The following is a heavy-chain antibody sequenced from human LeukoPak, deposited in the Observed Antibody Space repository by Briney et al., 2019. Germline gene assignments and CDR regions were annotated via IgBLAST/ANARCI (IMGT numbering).Heavy chain of an antibody. CDR1: GYTFTGYY. Sequence: GRSVKVSCKASGYTFTGYYMHWVRQAPGQRLERMGWINPNSGGTNYAQKFQGRVTMTRDTSISTAYMELSRMRSDDTAVYYCARSGSGLDYWGQGTLVTVSS. D-gene: IGHD6-25*01. J-gene: IGHJ4*02. CDR2: INPNSGGT. V-gene: IGHV1-2*02. CDR3: ARSGSGLDY.